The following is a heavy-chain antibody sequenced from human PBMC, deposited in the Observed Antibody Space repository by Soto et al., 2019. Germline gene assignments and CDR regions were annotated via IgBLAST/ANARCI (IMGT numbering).Heavy chain of an antibody. CDR2: ISSSSSYI. Sequence: RRLSCADSGFPFSSYSMNWVRQAPGKGLAWVSSISSSSSYIYYADSVKGRFTISRDNAKNSLYLQMNSLRAEDTAVYYCARALHSNREAETKTIAYWAEVTLVTISS. D-gene: IGHD6-13*01. CDR1: GFPFSSYS. J-gene: IGHJ4*02. V-gene: IGHV3-21*01. CDR3: ARALHSNREAETKTIAY.